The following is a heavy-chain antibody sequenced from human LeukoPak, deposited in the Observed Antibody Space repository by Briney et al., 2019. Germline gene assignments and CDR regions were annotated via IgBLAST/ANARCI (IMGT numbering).Heavy chain of an antibody. D-gene: IGHD3-9*01. CDR1: GGTFSSYA. CDR2: IIPIFGTA. CDR3: ARDGSVYYDILTGYQTEYNWFDP. J-gene: IGHJ5*02. V-gene: IGHV1-69*13. Sequence: ASVKFSCKASGGTFSSYAISWVRQAPGQGLEWMGGIIPIFGTANYAQKFQGRVTITADESTSTAYMELSSLRSEDTAVYYCARDGSVYYDILTGYQTEYNWFDPWGQGTLVTVSS.